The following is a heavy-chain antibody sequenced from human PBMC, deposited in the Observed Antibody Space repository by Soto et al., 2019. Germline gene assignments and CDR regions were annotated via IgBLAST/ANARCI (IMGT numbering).Heavy chain of an antibody. CDR1: GYTFTGYA. CDR3: ARGYCSSTSCQYYFDY. D-gene: IGHD2-2*01. CDR2: INGGNGDT. J-gene: IGHJ4*02. Sequence: ASVKVSCKASGYTFTGYAIHWVRQAPGQRLEWMGWINGGNGDTRYSQKFQGRVTITRDTSASTAYMELTSLGSEDTAVYHCARGYCSSTSCQYYFDYWGQGTPVTVSS. V-gene: IGHV1-3*01.